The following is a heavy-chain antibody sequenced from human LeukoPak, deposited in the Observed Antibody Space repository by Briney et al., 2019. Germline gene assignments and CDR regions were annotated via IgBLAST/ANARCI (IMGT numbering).Heavy chain of an antibody. Sequence: GGSLRLSCAVSGFTLSNNSMNWVRQAPGKGLEWVSLIRGSSHFVSYVDSVKGRFTISRDIAEKSLFLQMKSLRPEDTAVYYCTADGANSDPWGQGTLVTVSS. CDR2: IRGSSHFV. J-gene: IGHJ5*02. CDR1: GFTLSNNS. D-gene: IGHD3-10*01. V-gene: IGHV3-21*01. CDR3: TADGANSDP.